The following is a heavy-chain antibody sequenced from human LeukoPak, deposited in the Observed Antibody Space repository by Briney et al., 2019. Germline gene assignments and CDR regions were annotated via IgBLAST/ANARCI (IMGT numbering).Heavy chain of an antibody. V-gene: IGHV3-7*03. D-gene: IGHD6-19*01. Sequence: GGSLRLSCAAPGFTFSSYWMSWVRQAPGKGLEWVANIKQDGSEKYYVDSVKGRFTISRDNSENTLYLQMNSLRAEDTALYYCSNGRTSSGTLQHGYWGQGTLVTVSS. CDR3: SNGRTSSGTLQHGY. CDR2: IKQDGSEK. CDR1: GFTFSSYW. J-gene: IGHJ4*02.